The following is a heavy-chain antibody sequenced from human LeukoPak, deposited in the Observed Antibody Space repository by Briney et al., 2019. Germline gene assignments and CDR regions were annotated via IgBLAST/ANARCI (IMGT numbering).Heavy chain of an antibody. CDR1: GGSIDSTNYS. D-gene: IGHD3-16*01. V-gene: IGHV4-39*01. Sequence: SETLSLTCAVPGGSIDSTNYSWGWIRQPPGKGLEWIGTIYYSGFTYYSPSLKSRVIISVDTSNTQFSLKMSSVTAADTAVYYCARHSISIGLGWFDPWGQGTLVTVSS. CDR2: IYYSGFT. CDR3: ARHSISIGLGWFDP. J-gene: IGHJ5*02.